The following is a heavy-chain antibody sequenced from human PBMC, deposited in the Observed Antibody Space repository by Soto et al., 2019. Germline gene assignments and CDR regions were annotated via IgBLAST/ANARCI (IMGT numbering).Heavy chain of an antibody. CDR1: GGSIRSSNW. CDR2: IYHSGST. J-gene: IGHJ4*02. CDR3: AKDIYYFDY. Sequence: SETLSLTCTVSGGSIRSSNWWSWVRQPPGKGLEWIGEIYHSGSTNYNPSLESRVTISVDKSKNQFSLKLSSLTAADTAAYYCAKDIYYFDYWGQGTLVTVSS. V-gene: IGHV4-4*02. D-gene: IGHD2-21*01.